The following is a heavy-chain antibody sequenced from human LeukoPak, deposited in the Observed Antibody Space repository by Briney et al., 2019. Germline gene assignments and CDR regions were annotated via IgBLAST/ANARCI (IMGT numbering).Heavy chain of an antibody. D-gene: IGHD5-18*01. Sequence: SVKVSCKASGFTFTSSAMQWVRHARGQRLEWIGWIDVGSGNTNYAQKFQERVTITRDMSTSTACMELSSLRSEDTAVYYCVALGYSYGYDDYWGQGTLVTVSS. CDR2: IDVGSGNT. CDR3: VALGYSYGYDDY. CDR1: GFTFTSSA. V-gene: IGHV1-58*02. J-gene: IGHJ4*02.